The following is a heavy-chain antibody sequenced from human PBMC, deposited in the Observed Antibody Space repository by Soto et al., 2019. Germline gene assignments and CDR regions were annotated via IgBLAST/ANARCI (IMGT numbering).Heavy chain of an antibody. Sequence: GASVKVSCKASGGTFSSCAISWVRQAPGQRLEWMGGIIPIFGTANYAQKFQGRGTITADESTSTAYMELSSLRSEDTAVYYCARDQANYGGTPGYFDYWGQGTLVTVSS. CDR3: ARDQANYGGTPGYFDY. D-gene: IGHD4-17*01. CDR1: GGTFSSCA. CDR2: IIPIFGTA. J-gene: IGHJ4*02. V-gene: IGHV1-69*13.